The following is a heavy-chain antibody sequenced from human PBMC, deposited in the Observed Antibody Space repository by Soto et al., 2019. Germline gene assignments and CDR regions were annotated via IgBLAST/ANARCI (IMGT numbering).Heavy chain of an antibody. J-gene: IGHJ4*02. CDR3: ARHASEWLPKPAAFAY. Sequence: KPSETLSLTCTVSGGSISSSSYYWGWIRQPPGKGLEWIGSIYYSGSTYYNPSLKSRVTISVDTSKNQFSLKLSSVTAADTAVYYCARHASEWLPKPAAFAYWGQGTLVTVSS. D-gene: IGHD6-19*01. V-gene: IGHV4-39*01. CDR1: GGSISSSSYY. CDR2: IYYSGST.